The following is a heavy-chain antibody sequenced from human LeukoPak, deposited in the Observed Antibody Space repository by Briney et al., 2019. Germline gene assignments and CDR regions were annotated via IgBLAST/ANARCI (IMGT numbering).Heavy chain of an antibody. D-gene: IGHD2-2*03. CDR1: GGSFSGYY. CDR3: AREWIGFDY. CDR2: INHSGST. V-gene: IGHV4-34*01. J-gene: IGHJ4*02. Sequence: PSETLSLTCAVYGGSFSGYYWSWIRQPPGKGLEWIGEINHSGSTNYNPSLKSRVTISVDTSKNQFSLKLSSVTAADTAAYYCAREWIGFDYWGQGTLVTVSS.